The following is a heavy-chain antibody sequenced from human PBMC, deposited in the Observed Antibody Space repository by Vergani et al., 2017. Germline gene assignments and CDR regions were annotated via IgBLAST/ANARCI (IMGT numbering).Heavy chain of an antibody. J-gene: IGHJ4*02. CDR2: IYSGGSST. CDR3: AKSNREFIDY. CDR1: GFTFSSYA. Sequence: EVQLLESGGGLVQPGGSLRLSCAASGFTFSSYAMSWVRQAPGKGLEWVSVIYSGGSSTYYADSVKGRLTISRDNSKNTLYLQMNSLRAEDTAVYYCAKSNREFIDYWGQGTLVTVSS. D-gene: IGHD2/OR15-2a*01. V-gene: IGHV3-23*03.